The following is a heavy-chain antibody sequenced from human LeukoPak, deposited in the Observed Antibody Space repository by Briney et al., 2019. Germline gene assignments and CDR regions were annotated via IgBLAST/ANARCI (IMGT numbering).Heavy chain of an antibody. Sequence: ASVKVSCKASGYTFTSYGISWVRQAPGQGLEWMGWISAYNGNTNYAQKLQGRLTMTTDTSTSTAYMELRSLRSDDTAVYYCARDGSFENNWNYLPFDPWGQGTLVTVSS. J-gene: IGHJ5*02. CDR2: ISAYNGNT. D-gene: IGHD1-7*01. CDR1: GYTFTSYG. CDR3: ARDGSFENNWNYLPFDP. V-gene: IGHV1-18*01.